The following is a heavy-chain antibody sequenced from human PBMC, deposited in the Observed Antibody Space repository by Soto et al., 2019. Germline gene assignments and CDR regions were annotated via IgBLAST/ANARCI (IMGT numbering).Heavy chain of an antibody. V-gene: IGHV1-8*01. J-gene: IGHJ3*02. CDR3: ARKLAVAGILNI. D-gene: IGHD6-19*01. CDR2: MNPNSGHT. CDR1: GYTFTSYD. Sequence: GASVKVSCKASGYTFTSYDINWVRQATGQGLEWMGWMNPNSGHTGYAQKFQGRVTMTRNTSISTAYMELSSLRSEDTAVYYCARKLAVAGILNIWGQGTMVTVSS.